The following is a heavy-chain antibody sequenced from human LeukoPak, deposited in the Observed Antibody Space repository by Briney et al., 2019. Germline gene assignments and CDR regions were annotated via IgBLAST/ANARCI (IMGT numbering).Heavy chain of an antibody. CDR1: GLTFSSYW. J-gene: IGHJ6*02. CDR2: IKGDGSST. CDR3: ARGGSGYGDYYYFYGLDV. D-gene: IGHD3-22*01. V-gene: IGHV3-74*01. Sequence: GGSLRLSCAGSGLTFSSYWMHWVRQAPGKGLVWVSRIKGDGSSTSYADSVKGRFTISRDKAKNSLYLQMNSLRDEDTAVYYCARGGSGYGDYYYFYGLDVWGQGTTVTVSS.